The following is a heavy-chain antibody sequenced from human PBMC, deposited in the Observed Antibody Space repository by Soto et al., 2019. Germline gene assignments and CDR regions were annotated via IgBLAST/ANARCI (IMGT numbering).Heavy chain of an antibody. CDR1: GFTFSSYW. CDR3: ARGADDFWSGYFGDTMDV. V-gene: IGHV3-7*01. D-gene: IGHD3-3*01. CDR2: IKQDGSEK. J-gene: IGHJ6*03. Sequence: EVQLVESGGGLVQPGGSLRLSCAASGFTFSSYWMSWVRQAPGKGLEWVANIKQDGSEKYYVDSVKGRFTISRDNAKNSLYLQMNSLRAEDTAVYYCARGADDFWSGYFGDTMDVWGKGTTVTVSS.